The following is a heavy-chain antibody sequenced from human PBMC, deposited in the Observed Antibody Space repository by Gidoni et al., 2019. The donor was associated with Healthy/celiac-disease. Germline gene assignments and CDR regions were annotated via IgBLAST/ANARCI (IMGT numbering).Heavy chain of an antibody. Sequence: EVQLVESGGGLVKPGGSLRLSCAASGLPFSSYSINWVRQAPGMGLGWVEFMSSSSIYIYYACSVKGRFSSSRDNAKNSLYLQMNSLRAEDTAVYYCARGIAAAGTREDVRKVRKAVDYWGQGTLVTVSS. D-gene: IGHD6-13*01. J-gene: IGHJ4*02. CDR3: ARGIAAAGTREDVRKVRKAVDY. CDR1: GLPFSSYS. CDR2: MSSSSIYI. V-gene: IGHV3-21*05.